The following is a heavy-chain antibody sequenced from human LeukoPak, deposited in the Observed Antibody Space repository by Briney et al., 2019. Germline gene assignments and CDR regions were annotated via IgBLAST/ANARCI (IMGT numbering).Heavy chain of an antibody. V-gene: IGHV3-33*08. CDR1: GFTFSSTS. CDR3: ASTVTKGDAFDI. J-gene: IGHJ3*02. CDR2: IWYDGSNK. Sequence: QPGGSLRLSCAASGFTFSSTSMSWVRQAPGKGLEWVAVIWYDGSNKYYADSVKGRFTISRDNSKNTLYLQMNSLRAEDTAVYYCASTVTKGDAFDIWGQGTMVTVSS. D-gene: IGHD4-17*01.